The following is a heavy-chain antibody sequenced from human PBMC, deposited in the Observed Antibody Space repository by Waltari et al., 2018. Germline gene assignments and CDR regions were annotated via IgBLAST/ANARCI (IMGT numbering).Heavy chain of an antibody. J-gene: IGHJ4*02. V-gene: IGHV4-61*02. CDR3: ARDRQGMVDY. CDR2: IYTSGST. CDR1: GGSIRSGSYY. D-gene: IGHD2-8*01. Sequence: QVQLQESGPGLVKPSQTLSLTCTVSGGSIRSGSYYWSWIRQPAGKGLEWIGRIYTSGSTNYNPSLKSRVTISVDTSKNQFSLKLSSVTAADTAVYYCARDRQGMVDYWGQGTLVTVSS.